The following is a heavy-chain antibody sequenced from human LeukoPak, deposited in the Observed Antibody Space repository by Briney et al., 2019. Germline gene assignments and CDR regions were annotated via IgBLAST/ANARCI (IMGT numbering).Heavy chain of an antibody. CDR1: GFSFNHYY. CDR3: ARGVVTSGTTYYAY. CDR2: ITSNVANT. V-gene: IGHV3-64*01. D-gene: IGHD2-21*02. J-gene: IGHJ4*02. Sequence: GGSQTVSCPASGFSFNHYYLHLLRQAPGNGMEYASSITSNVANTYYPNSVKDRFTISRDDSKNIVYLQMGSLRPEDMAVYFCARGVVTSGTTYYAYWGQGTLVTVSS.